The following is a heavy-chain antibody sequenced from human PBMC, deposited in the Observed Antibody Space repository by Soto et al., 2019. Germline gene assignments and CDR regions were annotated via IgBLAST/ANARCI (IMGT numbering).Heavy chain of an antibody. J-gene: IGHJ4*02. CDR1: GGTFSSYT. D-gene: IGHD2-21*02. V-gene: IGHV1-69*02. CDR2: IIPILGIA. CDR3: ARGGDGGNSGLSFDS. Sequence: QVQLVQSGAEVKKPGSSVKVSCKASGGTFSSYTITWVRQAPGQGLEWMGRIIPILGIANYSQKFQGRVTITADKPTSTAYMELSSLRSEDTAVYYCARGGDGGNSGLSFDSWGQGTLVTVSS.